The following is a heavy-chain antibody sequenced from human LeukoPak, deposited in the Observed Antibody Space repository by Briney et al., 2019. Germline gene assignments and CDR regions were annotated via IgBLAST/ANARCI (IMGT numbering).Heavy chain of an antibody. CDR2: INPNSGGT. Sequence: ASVKVSCKASGYTFTGYYMHWVRQAPGQGLEGMGWINPNSGGTNYAQKFQGRVTMTRDTSIRTAYMELSRLRSDDTAIYYCARDIVVVPAAPRGCDYWGQGTLVTVSS. CDR1: GYTFTGYY. D-gene: IGHD2-2*01. CDR3: ARDIVVVPAAPRGCDY. V-gene: IGHV1-2*02. J-gene: IGHJ4*02.